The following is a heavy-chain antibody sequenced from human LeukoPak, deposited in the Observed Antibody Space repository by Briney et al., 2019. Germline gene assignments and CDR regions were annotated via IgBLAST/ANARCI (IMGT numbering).Heavy chain of an antibody. CDR2: IYYSGST. CDR3: ARDQGYYDSSGYYYGWFDP. D-gene: IGHD3-22*01. CDR1: GGSLSSYY. J-gene: IGHJ5*02. Sequence: SETLSLTCTVSGGSLSSYYWSWVRQPPGKGLEWIGYIYYSGSTNYNPSLKSRVTISVDTSKNQFSLKLSSVTAADTAVYYCARDQGYYDSSGYYYGWFDPWGQGTLVTVSS. V-gene: IGHV4-59*01.